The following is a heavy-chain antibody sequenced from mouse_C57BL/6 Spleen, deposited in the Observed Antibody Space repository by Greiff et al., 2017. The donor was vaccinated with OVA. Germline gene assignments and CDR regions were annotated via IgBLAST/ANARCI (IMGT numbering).Heavy chain of an antibody. J-gene: IGHJ4*01. Sequence: QLVESGPELVKPGASVKISCKASGYSFTDYNMNWVKQSNGKSLEWIGVITPNYGTTSYNQKFKGKATLTVDQSSSTAYMQLNSLTSEDSAVYYCAEGNDYDDYAMDYWGQGTSVTVSS. D-gene: IGHD2-4*01. CDR2: ITPNYGTT. CDR3: AEGNDYDDYAMDY. CDR1: GYSFTDYN. V-gene: IGHV1-39*01.